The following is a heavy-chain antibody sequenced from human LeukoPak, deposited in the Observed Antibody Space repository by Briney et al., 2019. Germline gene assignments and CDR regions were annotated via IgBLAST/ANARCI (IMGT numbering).Heavy chain of an antibody. D-gene: IGHD3-22*01. Sequence: GGSLRLSCAASGFTFDDYAMHWVRQAPGKGLEWVSGISWNSGSIGYADSVKGRFTISRDNAKNSLYLQMNSLRAEDMALYYCAKDIGDGDSSGYIGGEAFDIWGQGTMVTVSS. CDR2: ISWNSGSI. CDR1: GFTFDDYA. CDR3: AKDIGDGDSSGYIGGEAFDI. J-gene: IGHJ3*02. V-gene: IGHV3-9*03.